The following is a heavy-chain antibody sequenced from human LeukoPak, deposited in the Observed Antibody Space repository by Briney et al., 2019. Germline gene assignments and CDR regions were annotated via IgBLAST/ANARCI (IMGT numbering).Heavy chain of an antibody. D-gene: IGHD3-22*01. CDR2: LTNSGGSGGVT. V-gene: IGHV3-23*01. J-gene: IGHJ4*02. Sequence: GGSLRLSCAASGFTFSTYAMSWVRQAPGKGLEWVSALTNSGGSGGVTYYADSVKGRFIISRDNTKSTLYLQLSSLRAEDTAVYYCAKAMSTDHYDSRGFYRVDFDSWGQGTLVTVSS. CDR1: GFTFSTYA. CDR3: AKAMSTDHYDSRGFYRVDFDS.